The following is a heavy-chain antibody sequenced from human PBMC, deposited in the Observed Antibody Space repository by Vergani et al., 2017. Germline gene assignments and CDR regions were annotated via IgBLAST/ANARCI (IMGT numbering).Heavy chain of an antibody. CDR3: ARKTNYTDS. CDR1: EYSFGNYW. J-gene: IGHJ5*01. D-gene: IGHD5-24*01. Sequence: EVELVQSGPEMRKPGESLKISCKGSEYSFGNYWIGWVRQMPGKGLEWMGIIYPADSDTRYSPSFQGQVTISADKSISTAFLQWDSLKASDTALYYCARKTNYTDSWGQGTLVTVSS. CDR2: IYPADSDT. V-gene: IGHV5-51*03.